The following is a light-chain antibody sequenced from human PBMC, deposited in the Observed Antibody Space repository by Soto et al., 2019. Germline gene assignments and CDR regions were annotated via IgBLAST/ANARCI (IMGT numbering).Light chain of an antibody. CDR3: HQYKNWPPLT. V-gene: IGKV3-15*01. Sequence: EIVMTQSPATLSVSPGERATLSCRASQSVNNNLAWYQQKPGQAPRLLMYGASTRATGIQARFSGSGSGTEFNLTLSSLQSEDFALYDWHQYKNWPPLTFGGGTKVEIK. CDR2: GAS. J-gene: IGKJ4*01. CDR1: QSVNNN.